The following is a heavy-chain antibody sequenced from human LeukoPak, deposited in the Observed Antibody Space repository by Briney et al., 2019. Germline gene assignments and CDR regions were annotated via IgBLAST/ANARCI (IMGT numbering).Heavy chain of an antibody. CDR2: IKQDGSDT. Sequence: GGSLRLSCAASGFTFSTYWLSCVRQAPGKRLEWVANIKQDGSDTYYVDSVKGRFTISIDNAKNSLYLQMNSVRAEDTAVYYCARSIVGAMGRYYYYYMDVWGKGTTVTVSS. D-gene: IGHD1-26*01. CDR1: GFTFSTYW. J-gene: IGHJ6*03. V-gene: IGHV3-7*01. CDR3: ARSIVGAMGRYYYYYMDV.